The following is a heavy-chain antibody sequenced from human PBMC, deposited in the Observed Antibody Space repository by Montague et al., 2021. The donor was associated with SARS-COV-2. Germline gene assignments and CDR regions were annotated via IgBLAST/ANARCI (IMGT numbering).Heavy chain of an antibody. V-gene: IGHV4-4*02. CDR3: ASHPVFQQLYS. Sequence: SETLSLTCAVSGASVSSINWWIAELHHTGIINFNPSLRSRGLISLDSSKNQFSLTLNSVTAADTATYYCASHPVFQQLYSWGQGTLVSVS. CDR1: GASVSSINW. CDR2: LHHTGII. J-gene: IGHJ4*02. D-gene: IGHD6-13*01.